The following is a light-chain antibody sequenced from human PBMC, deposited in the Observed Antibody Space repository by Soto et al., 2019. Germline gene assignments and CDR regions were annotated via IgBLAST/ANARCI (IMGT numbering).Light chain of an antibody. CDR2: GNS. CDR3: QSYDSSLSGSEV. Sequence: QSVLTQPPSVSGGPGQRVTLSCTGGSSNIGAGYYVHWYQQLPGTAPKLLIYGNSNRPSGVPDRFSGSKSGTSASLAITGLQAEDEADYYCQSYDSSLSGSEVFGTGTKVTV. J-gene: IGLJ1*01. V-gene: IGLV1-40*01. CDR1: SSNIGAGYY.